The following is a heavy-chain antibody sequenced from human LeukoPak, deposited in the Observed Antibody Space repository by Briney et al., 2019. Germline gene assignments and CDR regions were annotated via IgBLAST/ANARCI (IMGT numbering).Heavy chain of an antibody. D-gene: IGHD5-12*01. CDR2: IYYSGST. CDR3: ARVDYSGYDTRGWFDP. Sequence: SETLSLTCTVSGGSISTYYWSWTRQPPGKGLEWIGYIYYSGSTNYNPSLKSRVTISVDTSKNQFSLKLSSVTAADTAVYYCARVDYSGYDTRGWFDPWGRGTLVTVSS. V-gene: IGHV4-59*01. J-gene: IGHJ5*02. CDR1: GGSISTYY.